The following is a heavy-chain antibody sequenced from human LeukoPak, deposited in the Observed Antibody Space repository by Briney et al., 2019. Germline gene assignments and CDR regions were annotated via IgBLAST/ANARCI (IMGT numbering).Heavy chain of an antibody. CDR3: AKRYFGNYYFDF. CDR2: IHSDGTT. J-gene: IGHJ4*02. D-gene: IGHD3-9*01. V-gene: IGHV3-53*01. Sequence: GGSLRLSCAASGFTFSDYYMSWVRQAPGKGLEWVSGIHSDGTTYYADSVKGRFTISRDNSKNTLYLQMKSLTAEDTAIYYCAKRYFGNYYFDFWGQGTLVTVSS. CDR1: GFTFSDYY.